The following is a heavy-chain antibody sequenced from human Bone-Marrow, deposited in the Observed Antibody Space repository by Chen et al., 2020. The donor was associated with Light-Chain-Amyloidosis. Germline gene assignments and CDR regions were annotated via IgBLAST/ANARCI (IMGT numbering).Heavy chain of an antibody. CDR2: INPNSGGT. CDR1: GYTFTGHY. V-gene: IGHV1-2*04. J-gene: IGHJ5*02. Sequence: QVQLVQSGAEVKKPGASVKVSCKASGYTFTGHYMHWVRQAPGQGLEWMGWINPNSGGTNYAQKFQGWVTMTRDTSISTAYMELSRLRSDDTAVYYCARDSYAYCGGDCWYNWFDPWGQGTLVTVSS. CDR3: ARDSYAYCGGDCWYNWFDP. D-gene: IGHD2-21*02.